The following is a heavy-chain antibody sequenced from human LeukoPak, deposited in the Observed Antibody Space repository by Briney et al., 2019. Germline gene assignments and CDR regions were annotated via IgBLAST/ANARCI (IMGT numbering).Heavy chain of an antibody. Sequence: AGGSLRLSCAASGFTFSSYEMNWVRQAPGKGLECVSYISSSGSTIYYADSVKGRLTISRDNAKNSLYLQMNSLRAEDTAVYYCARAQTIFGVVAASYYYYMDVWGKGTTVTVSS. D-gene: IGHD3-3*01. CDR3: ARAQTIFGVVAASYYYYMDV. J-gene: IGHJ6*03. CDR2: ISSSGSTI. CDR1: GFTFSSYE. V-gene: IGHV3-48*03.